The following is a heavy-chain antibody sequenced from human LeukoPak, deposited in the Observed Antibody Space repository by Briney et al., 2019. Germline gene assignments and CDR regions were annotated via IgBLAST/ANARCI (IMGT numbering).Heavy chain of an antibody. CDR2: IYYRGST. V-gene: IGHV4-59*01. D-gene: IGHD5-24*01. CDR1: GGSLSSYY. Sequence: SETLSLTCTVSGGSLSSYYWSWIRQPPGKGLEWVGYIYYRGSTNYNPSLKSRVTISVDTSKIQFSLKLSSVTAADTAVYYCARSTPRATITSYFVYWGQGTLVTVSS. CDR3: ARSTPRATITSYFVY. J-gene: IGHJ4*02.